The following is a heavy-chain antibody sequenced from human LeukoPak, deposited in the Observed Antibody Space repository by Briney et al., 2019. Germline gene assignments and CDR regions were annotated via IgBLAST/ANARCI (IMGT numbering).Heavy chain of an antibody. Sequence: PSETLSLTCAVYGGSFSDYYWSWIRQPPGKGLEWIGEINHSGSTKYNPSFKSRVTISVDTSDNHSSLNRSSVTAADTAVYYCARHGGYYDSSGPRSKTVNWYFDLWGRGTLVTVSS. CDR3: ARHGGYYDSSGPRSKTVNWYFDL. CDR1: GGSFSDYY. CDR2: INHSGST. J-gene: IGHJ2*01. D-gene: IGHD3-22*01. V-gene: IGHV4-34*01.